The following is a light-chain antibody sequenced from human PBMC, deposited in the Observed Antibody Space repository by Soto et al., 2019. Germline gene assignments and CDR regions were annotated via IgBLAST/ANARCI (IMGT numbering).Light chain of an antibody. CDR1: QSISNY. CDR3: QQSYSSPHT. J-gene: IGKJ1*01. CDR2: ATS. V-gene: IGKV1-39*01. Sequence: DLQMTQSPSSLSASLGDRVTLTCRASQSISNYLHWYQHFPGKAPKLLIYATSNLKDGVPSRFSGSGSGTDFTLTINNLQPEDFATYYCQQSYSSPHTFGQGTKVEIK.